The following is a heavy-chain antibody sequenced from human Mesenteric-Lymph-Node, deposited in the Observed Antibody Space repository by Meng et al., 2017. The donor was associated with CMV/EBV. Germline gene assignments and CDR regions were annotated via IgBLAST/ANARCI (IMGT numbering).Heavy chain of an antibody. D-gene: IGHD4-17*01. CDR1: GFTFTTYW. CDR2: IREDGSER. CDR3: ARDYGAYVGMDV. Sequence: GGSLRLSCAASGFTFTTYWMSWVRQAPGKGPEWVANIREDGSERYYVDSVKGRFTISRDNAKNSLYLQMNSLRAEDTAVYYCARDYGAYVGMDVWGQGTTVTVSS. J-gene: IGHJ6*02. V-gene: IGHV3-7*03.